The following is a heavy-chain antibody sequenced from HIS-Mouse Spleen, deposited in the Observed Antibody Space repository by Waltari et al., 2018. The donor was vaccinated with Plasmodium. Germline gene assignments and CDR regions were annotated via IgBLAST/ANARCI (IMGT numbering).Heavy chain of an antibody. J-gene: IGHJ3*02. D-gene: IGHD1-7*01. CDR3: ARETAYGITGTTAFDI. Sequence: QVQLQQWGAGLLKPSETLSLTCAVYGGSFSGYYWSWIRQPPGKGLEWIGEINHSGITTDIPSLKSRVTIAVDTSKNQFSLQLSSVTAADTAVYYCARETAYGITGTTAFDIWGQGTMVTVSS. CDR1: GGSFSGYY. CDR2: INHSGIT. V-gene: IGHV4-34*01.